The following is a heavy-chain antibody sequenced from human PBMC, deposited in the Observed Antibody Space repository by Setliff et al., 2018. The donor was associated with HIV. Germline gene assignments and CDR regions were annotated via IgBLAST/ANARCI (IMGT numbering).Heavy chain of an antibody. D-gene: IGHD3-10*01. J-gene: IGHJ2*01. CDR1: GFAFSTFD. CDR2: VSPGSGTT. CDR3: ARVRGYYDL. V-gene: IGHV3-23*01. Sequence: GGSLRLSCAAFGFAFSTFDMNWVRQTPDKGLEWVAAVSPGSGTTYYADSVKGRFTVSRDDSKNTLYLQMNSLRAEETAVYYCARVRGYYDLWGRGTLVTVSS.